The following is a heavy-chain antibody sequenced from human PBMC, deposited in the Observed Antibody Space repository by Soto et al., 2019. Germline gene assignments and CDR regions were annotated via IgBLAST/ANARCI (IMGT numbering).Heavy chain of an antibody. J-gene: IGHJ5*02. CDR1: GGSISSGNYY. CDR3: ARDGIQLLLSGPDRFDP. Sequence: PSENLSLTCTVSGGSISSGNYYWSWIRQSPGKGLEWIGYIYSTGSSYYNPSLRSRASMSVDTSKNQFSLNLSSVTAADTAVYFCARDGIQLLLSGPDRFDPWGQGTMVTVYS. V-gene: IGHV4-30-4*01. D-gene: IGHD4-4*01. CDR2: IYSTGSS.